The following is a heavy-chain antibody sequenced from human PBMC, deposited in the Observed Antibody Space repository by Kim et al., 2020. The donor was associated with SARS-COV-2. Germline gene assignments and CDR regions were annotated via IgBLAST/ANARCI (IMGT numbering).Heavy chain of an antibody. CDR1: GFPFSEYW. D-gene: IGHD3-10*01. Sequence: GGSLRLSCVVSGFPFSEYWMTWVRQAPGKGLEWVASIKVDGSDENYVDSVRGRFTVSTDNAKNSLYLQMNTLSAEDSAVYYCARVAGLHFDWSGELLQPNSYYGLDAWGQGTTVIVSS. J-gene: IGHJ6*02. CDR3: ARVAGLHFDWSGELLQPNSYYGLDA. V-gene: IGHV3-7*01. CDR2: IKVDGSDE.